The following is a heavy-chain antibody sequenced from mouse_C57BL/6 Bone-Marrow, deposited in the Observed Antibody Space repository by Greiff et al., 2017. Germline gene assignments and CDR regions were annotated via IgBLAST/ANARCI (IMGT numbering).Heavy chain of an antibody. D-gene: IGHD1-1*01. CDR3: TRSLIYYGTNY. J-gene: IGHJ2*01. Sequence: EVKLMESGAELVKPGASVKLSCTASGFNIKDYYIHWVKQRTEQGLEWIGRIDPEDGDTKYAPKFQDKATITADTSSNTAYLQLSSLTSEDTAVYYCTRSLIYYGTNYWGQGTTLTVSS. CDR1: GFNIKDYY. V-gene: IGHV14-2*01. CDR2: IDPEDGDT.